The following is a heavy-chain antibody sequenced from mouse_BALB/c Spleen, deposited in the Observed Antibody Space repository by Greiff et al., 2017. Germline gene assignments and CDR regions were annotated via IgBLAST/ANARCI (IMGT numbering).Heavy chain of an antibody. J-gene: IGHJ3*01. Sequence: QVQLQQSAAELARPGASVKMSCKASGYTFTSYTMHWVKQRPGQGLEWIGYINPSSGYTEYNQKFKDKTTLTADKSSSTAYMQLSSLTSEDSAVYYCAREGYYYDYGAWFAYWGQGTLVTVSA. V-gene: IGHV1-4*02. D-gene: IGHD2-4*01. CDR2: INPSSGYT. CDR3: AREGYYYDYGAWFAY. CDR1: GYTFTSYT.